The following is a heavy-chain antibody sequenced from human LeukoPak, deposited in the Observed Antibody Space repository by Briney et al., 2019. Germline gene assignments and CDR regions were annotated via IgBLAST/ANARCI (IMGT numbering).Heavy chain of an antibody. Sequence: SETLSLTRTVSGGSISSYYWSWIRQPPGKGLEWIGYIYYSGSTNYNPSLKSRVTISVDTSKNQFSLKLSSVTAADTAVYYCARDVHYGDYYDYYYMDVWGKGTTVTVSS. J-gene: IGHJ6*03. CDR1: GGSISSYY. V-gene: IGHV4-59*01. CDR3: ARDVHYGDYYDYYYMDV. CDR2: IYYSGST. D-gene: IGHD4-17*01.